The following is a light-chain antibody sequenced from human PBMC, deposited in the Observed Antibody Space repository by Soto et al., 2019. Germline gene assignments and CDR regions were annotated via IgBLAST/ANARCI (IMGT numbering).Light chain of an antibody. CDR3: QAWDSTSDHVV. J-gene: IGLJ3*02. V-gene: IGLV3-21*04. Sequence: SYVLTQTPSVSVAPGKTTIITCGGNNIGDKNVHWYQEKPGQAPVVVIYNDSDRPSGIPERFSGSNSGNTDTLTISRVEAGDEADYYCQAWDSTSDHVVFGGGTKVTVL. CDR1: NIGDKN. CDR2: NDS.